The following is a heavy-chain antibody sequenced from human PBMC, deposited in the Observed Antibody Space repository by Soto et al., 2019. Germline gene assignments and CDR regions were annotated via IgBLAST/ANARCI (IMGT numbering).Heavy chain of an antibody. CDR2: IKSDGSSI. Sequence: EVQLVESGGGFVQPGGSLRLSCAASGFSFSSYWMYWVRQAPGKGLVWVSRIKSDGSSISYADFAKGRFTMSRDNARNTLDLQMSSLRAEDTAIYYCVRGVTADYWGQGTLVTVSS. CDR3: VRGVTADY. J-gene: IGHJ4*02. CDR1: GFSFSSYW. V-gene: IGHV3-74*01.